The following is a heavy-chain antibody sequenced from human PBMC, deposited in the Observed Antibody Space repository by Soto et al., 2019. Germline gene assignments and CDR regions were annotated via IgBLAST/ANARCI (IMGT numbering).Heavy chain of an antibody. CDR3: ARANRRLAARSDYFDY. V-gene: IGHV3-33*01. D-gene: IGHD6-6*01. J-gene: IGHJ4*02. CDR1: GFTFSSYG. Sequence: PGWSLRLSCAASGFTFSSYGMHWVRQAPGKGLEWVAVIWYDGSNKYYADSVKVRFTISRDNSKNTLYLQMNSLRAEDTAVYYCARANRRLAARSDYFDYWGQGTLVTVSS. CDR2: IWYDGSNK.